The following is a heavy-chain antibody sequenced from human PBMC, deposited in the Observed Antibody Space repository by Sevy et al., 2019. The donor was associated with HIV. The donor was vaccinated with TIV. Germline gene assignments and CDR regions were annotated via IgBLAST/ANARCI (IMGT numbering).Heavy chain of an antibody. CDR2: MKQDGSEK. D-gene: IGHD1-26*01. J-gene: IGHJ4*02. Sequence: GGSLRLSCAASGFTFSSYWMSWVRQAPGKGLEWVATMKQDGSEKYYVDSVKGRFTISRDNAKHSLYLQMNSLRAEDTAVYDGVRGGLGGFSYSLDCWGQGTLVTVSS. CDR3: VRGGLGGFSYSLDC. CDR1: GFTFSSYW. V-gene: IGHV3-7*01.